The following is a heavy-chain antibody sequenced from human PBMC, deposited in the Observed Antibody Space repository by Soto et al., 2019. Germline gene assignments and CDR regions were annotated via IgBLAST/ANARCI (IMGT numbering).Heavy chain of an antibody. J-gene: IGHJ6*02. CDR2: ISYDGSNK. CDR3: ARVLNGSYYYYYGMDV. V-gene: IGHV3-30-3*01. Sequence: PGGSLRLSCAASGFTFSSYAMHWVRQAPGKGLEWVAVISYDGSNKYYADSVKGRFTISRDNSKNTLYLQMNSLRAEDTDVYYCARVLNGSYYYYYGMDVWGQGTTVTVSS. D-gene: IGHD1-26*01. CDR1: GFTFSSYA.